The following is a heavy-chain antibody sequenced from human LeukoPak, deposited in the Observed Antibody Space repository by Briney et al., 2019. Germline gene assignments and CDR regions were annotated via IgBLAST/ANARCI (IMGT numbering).Heavy chain of an antibody. CDR1: GYTFTGYY. Sequence: ASVKVSCKASGYTFTGYYMHWVRQAPGQGLGWMGWINPNSGGTNYAQKFQGRVTMTRDTSISTAYMELSRLRSDDTAVYYCARGPDSSGYYYGYWGQGTLVTVSS. CDR3: ARGPDSSGYYYGY. CDR2: INPNSGGT. D-gene: IGHD3-22*01. V-gene: IGHV1-2*02. J-gene: IGHJ4*02.